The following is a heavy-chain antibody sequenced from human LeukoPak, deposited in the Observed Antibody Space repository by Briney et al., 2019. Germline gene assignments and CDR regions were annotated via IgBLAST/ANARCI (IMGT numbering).Heavy chain of an antibody. V-gene: IGHV4-34*01. D-gene: IGHD2-2*02. CDR2: INHSGST. CDR1: GGSFSGYY. Sequence: SETLSLTCAVYGGSFSGYYWSWIRQPPGKGLEWIGEINHSGSTDYNPSLKSRVTISVDTSKNQFSLKLSSVTAADTAVYCCARGKVVVVPAAIPPYYYYYMDVWGKGTTVTVSS. J-gene: IGHJ6*03. CDR3: ARGKVVVVPAAIPPYYYYYMDV.